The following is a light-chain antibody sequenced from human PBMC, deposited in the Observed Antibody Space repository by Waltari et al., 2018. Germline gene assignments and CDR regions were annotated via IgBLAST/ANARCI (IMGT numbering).Light chain of an antibody. CDR3: QQSYSSPPT. CDR1: QSISFH. CDR2: ATS. V-gene: IGKV1-39*01. Sequence: DIQMTQSPSSLSKSVGDRVTITCRASQSISFHLNWYQQKPGKAPKVLIHATSNLQSGVPSRFSGSGSGTDFTLTISSLQPEDFATYYCQQSYSSPPTFGQGTKVEVK. J-gene: IGKJ1*01.